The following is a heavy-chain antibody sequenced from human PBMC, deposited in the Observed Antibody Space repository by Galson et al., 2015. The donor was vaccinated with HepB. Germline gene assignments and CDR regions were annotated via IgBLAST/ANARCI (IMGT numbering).Heavy chain of an antibody. CDR2: INPSGGST. CDR3: ARATLSGDFWSGSLSYYYYYYMDV. CDR1: GYTFTSYY. Sequence: SVKVSCKASGYTFTSYYMHWVRQAPGQGLEWMGIINPSGGSTSYAQKFQGRVTMTRDTSTSTVYMELSSLRSEDTAVYYCARATLSGDFWSGSLSYYYYYYMDVWGKGTTVTVSS. J-gene: IGHJ6*03. D-gene: IGHD3-3*01. V-gene: IGHV1-46*01.